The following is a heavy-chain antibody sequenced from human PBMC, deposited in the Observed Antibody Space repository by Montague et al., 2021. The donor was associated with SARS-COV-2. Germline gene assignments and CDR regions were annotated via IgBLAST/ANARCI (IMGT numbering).Heavy chain of an antibody. CDR1: GGSISSGGYY. CDR2: IYYSGST. J-gene: IGHJ3*02. D-gene: IGHD3-22*01. CDR3: ARVQGITMIVVVIGAFDI. V-gene: IGHV4-31*03. Sequence: TLSLTCTVSGGSISSGGYYWSWIRQHPGKGLEWIGYIYYSGSTYYNPSLKSRVTISVDTSKNQFSLKLSSVTAADTAVYYCARVQGITMIVVVIGAFDIWGQGTMLTVSS.